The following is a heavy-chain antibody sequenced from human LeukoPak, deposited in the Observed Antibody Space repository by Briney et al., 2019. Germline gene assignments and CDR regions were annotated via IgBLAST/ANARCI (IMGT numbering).Heavy chain of an antibody. D-gene: IGHD2-21*01. J-gene: IGHJ4*02. V-gene: IGHV4-4*09. CDR2: INTKGET. CDR1: GVSMSAYQ. CDR3: ATSNVAKIAPFDH. Sequence: SETLSLTCTVSGVSMSAYQGSWVRQSPEKGPEWIGCINTKGETSYNPSLKSRVTTSVDTTKSQFSLRLTSVTAADTAVYYCATSNVAKIAPFDHWGQGAPVTVSS.